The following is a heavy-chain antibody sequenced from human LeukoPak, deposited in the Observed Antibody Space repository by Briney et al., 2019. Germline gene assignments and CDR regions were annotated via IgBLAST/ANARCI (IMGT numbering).Heavy chain of an antibody. CDR2: ISTSGSYI. V-gene: IGHV3-21*01. Sequence: GGSLRLSCAASGFTFSTYSMNWVRQAPGKGLEWVSSISTSGSYIYYADSVKGRFTISRDNAKNSLYLQMNSLRAEDTAVYYCAREDNYYYYKDVWGKGTTVTVSS. J-gene: IGHJ6*03. CDR3: AREDNYYYYKDV. CDR1: GFTFSTYS.